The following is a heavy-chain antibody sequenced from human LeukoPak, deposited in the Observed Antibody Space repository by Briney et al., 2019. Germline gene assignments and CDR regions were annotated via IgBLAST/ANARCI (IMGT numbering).Heavy chain of an antibody. V-gene: IGHV1-69*05. CDR2: IIPIFGTA. J-gene: IGHJ4*02. Sequence: ASVKVSCKASGGTFSSYAISWVRQAPGQGLEWMGRIIPIFGTANYAQKFQGRVTITTDGSTSTAYMELSSLRSEDTAVYYCALTGGRWLQFDYWGQGTLVTMSS. CDR3: ALTGGRWLQFDY. CDR1: GGTFSSYA. D-gene: IGHD5-24*01.